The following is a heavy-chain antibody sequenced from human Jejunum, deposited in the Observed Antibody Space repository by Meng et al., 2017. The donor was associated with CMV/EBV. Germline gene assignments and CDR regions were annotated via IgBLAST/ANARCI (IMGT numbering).Heavy chain of an antibody. J-gene: IGHJ4*02. Sequence: QVQVVRSGAEVKKPGASVKVSCKASGYTFTNYYIHWVRQAPGQGLEWMGWINTNTGNPTYAQGFTGRFVFSLDTSVSTAYLQISSLKAEDTAVYYCARDKIAVAGITGDYWGQGTLVTVSS. V-gene: IGHV7-4-1*02. CDR2: INTNTGNP. CDR1: GYTFTNYY. D-gene: IGHD6-19*01. CDR3: ARDKIAVAGITGDY.